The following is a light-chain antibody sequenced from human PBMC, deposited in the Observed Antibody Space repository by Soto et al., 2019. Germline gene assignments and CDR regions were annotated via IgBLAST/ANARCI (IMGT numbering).Light chain of an antibody. V-gene: IGLV2-23*01. CDR2: EGS. CDR1: SSDVGSYNL. CDR3: CSYAQGV. Sequence: QSVLTQPASVSGSPGQSITISCTGTSSDVGSYNLVSWYQQHPGKAPKLMIYEGSKRPSGVSNRFSGSKSGNTASLTISGLQAEDEADYYCCSYAQGVFGGGTKLTVL. J-gene: IGLJ2*01.